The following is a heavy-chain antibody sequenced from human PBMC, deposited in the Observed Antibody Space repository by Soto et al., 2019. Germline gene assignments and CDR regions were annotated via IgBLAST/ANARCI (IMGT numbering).Heavy chain of an antibody. D-gene: IGHD6-13*01. Sequence: SETLSLTCTVSGGSIGSYYWSWIRQPAGKGLEWIGRIYTSGSTNYNPSLKSRVTMSVDTSKNQFSLKLSSVTAADTAVYYCARQDSSSWSEGWFDPWGQGTLVTVSS. CDR1: GGSIGSYY. CDR2: IYTSGST. J-gene: IGHJ5*02. V-gene: IGHV4-4*07. CDR3: ARQDSSSWSEGWFDP.